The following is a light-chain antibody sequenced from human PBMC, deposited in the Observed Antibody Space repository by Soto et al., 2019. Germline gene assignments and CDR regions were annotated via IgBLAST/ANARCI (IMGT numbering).Light chain of an antibody. V-gene: IGLV4-69*01. CDR2: LNSDGSH. J-gene: IGLJ3*02. Sequence: QLVLTQSPSASASLGASVKLTCTLTNGHSSYAIAWHQQQPEKGPRYLMKLNSDGSHSKGDGIPDRFSGSSSGAERYLTISSLQSEDEADYYCQTWGTGIQVFGGGTQLTVL. CDR3: QTWGTGIQV. CDR1: NGHSSYA.